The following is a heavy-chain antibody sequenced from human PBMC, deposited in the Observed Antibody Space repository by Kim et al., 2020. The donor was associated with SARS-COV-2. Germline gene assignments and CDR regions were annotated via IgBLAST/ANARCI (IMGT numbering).Heavy chain of an antibody. Sequence: GGSLRLSCAASGFTFSSYGMHWVRQAPGKGLEWVAVISYDGSNKYYADSVKGRFTISRDNSKNMLYLQMNSLRAEDTAVYYCAKNRDYYDSSGYAEPLDYWGQGTLVTVSS. CDR1: GFTFSSYG. CDR2: ISYDGSNK. D-gene: IGHD3-22*01. J-gene: IGHJ4*02. V-gene: IGHV3-30*18. CDR3: AKNRDYYDSSGYAEPLDY.